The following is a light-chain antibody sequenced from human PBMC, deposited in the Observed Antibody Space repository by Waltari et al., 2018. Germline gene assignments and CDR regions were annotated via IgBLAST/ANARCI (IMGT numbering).Light chain of an antibody. CDR2: DVS. J-gene: IGLJ2*01. CDR3: SSQSSNDVVL. V-gene: IGLV2-14*01. CDR1: SNDVGGYNS. Sequence: QSALTQPASVSGSPGQSVTIFCAGTSNDVGGYNSVSWYQEYPGQAPRVIIYDVSDRTSGVSDRFSCYKSGNTASLTISGIQAEDEADYYCSSQSSNDVVLFGGGTKLTVL.